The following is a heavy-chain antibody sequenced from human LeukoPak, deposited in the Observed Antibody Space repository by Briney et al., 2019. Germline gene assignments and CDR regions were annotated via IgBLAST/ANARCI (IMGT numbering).Heavy chain of an antibody. V-gene: IGHV4-34*01. CDR1: GFSFSNYW. D-gene: IGHD3-22*01. CDR2: INHSGST. Sequence: PGGSLRLSCVASGFSFSNYWMSWIRQPPGKGLEWIGEINHSGSTNYNPSLKSRVTISVDTSKNQFSLKLSSVTAADTAVYYCARHTDSSGGHYYYYMDVWGKGTTVTISS. CDR3: ARHTDSSGGHYYYYMDV. J-gene: IGHJ6*03.